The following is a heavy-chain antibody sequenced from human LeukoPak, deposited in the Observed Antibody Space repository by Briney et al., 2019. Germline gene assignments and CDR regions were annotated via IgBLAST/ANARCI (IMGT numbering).Heavy chain of an antibody. CDR3: ARNAFDF. CDR1: GFTFSDYY. J-gene: IGHJ3*01. CDR2: IKPDGSEK. Sequence: PGGSLRLSCAASGFTFSDYYMSWIRQAPGKGLEWVANIKPDGSEKSYVDSVKGRFTISRDNAKNSLYLQMNSLRADDTAVYYCARNAFDFWGQGTMVTVSS. V-gene: IGHV3-7*03.